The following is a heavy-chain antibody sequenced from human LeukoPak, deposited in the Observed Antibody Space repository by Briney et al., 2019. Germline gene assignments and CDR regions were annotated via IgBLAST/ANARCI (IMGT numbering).Heavy chain of an antibody. CDR1: LYTFTSYG. Sequence: ASVKVSCKSSLYTFTSYGISWVRQAPGQGLEWMGWISAYNGNTNYAQKLQGRVTMTTDTSTSTAYMELRSLRSDDTAVYYCARDLRREYYYDSSGYYFHYWGQGTLVTVSS. D-gene: IGHD3-22*01. CDR2: ISAYNGNT. V-gene: IGHV1-18*01. CDR3: ARDLRREYYYDSSGYYFHY. J-gene: IGHJ4*02.